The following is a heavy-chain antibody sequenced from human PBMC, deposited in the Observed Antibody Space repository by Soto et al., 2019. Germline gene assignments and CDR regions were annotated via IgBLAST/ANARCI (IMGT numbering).Heavy chain of an antibody. J-gene: IGHJ5*02. CDR2: IYYSGST. Sequence: QVQLQESGPGLVKPSQTLSLTCTVSGGSISSGDYYWSWIRQPPGKGLEWIGYIYYSGSTYYNPSLKSRVTIPVDTSKMHFSLKLSSVTAADTAVYYCARVPRITGTMSGWFDPWGQGTLVTVSS. CDR1: GGSISSGDYY. D-gene: IGHD1-7*01. CDR3: ARVPRITGTMSGWFDP. V-gene: IGHV4-30-4*01.